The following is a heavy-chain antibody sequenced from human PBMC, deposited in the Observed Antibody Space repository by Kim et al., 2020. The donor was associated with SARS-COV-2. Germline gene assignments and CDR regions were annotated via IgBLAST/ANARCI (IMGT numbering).Heavy chain of an antibody. CDR1: GGSISSSSYY. CDR2: IYYSGST. Sequence: SETLSLTCTVSGGSISSSSYYWGWIRQPPGKGLEWIGSIYYSGSTYYNPSLKSRVTISVDTSKNQFSLKLSSVTAADTAVYYCARDKLDYYYYYYGMDV. J-gene: IGHJ6*01. V-gene: IGHV4-39*07. D-gene: IGHD1-1*01. CDR3: ARDKLDYYYYYYGMDV.